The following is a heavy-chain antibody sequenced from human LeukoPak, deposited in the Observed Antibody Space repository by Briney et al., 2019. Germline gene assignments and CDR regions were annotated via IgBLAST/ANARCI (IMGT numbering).Heavy chain of an antibody. D-gene: IGHD2-2*01. CDR1: GGSISSGSYY. CDR2: IYTSGST. J-gene: IGHJ4*02. Sequence: MASQTLSLTCTVSGGSISSGSYYWSWIRQPAGKGLEWIGRIYTSGSTNYNPSLKSRVTISVGTSKNQFSLKLSSVTAADTAVYYCARDQGSTSAIDYWGQGTLVTVSS. CDR3: ARDQGSTSAIDY. V-gene: IGHV4-61*02.